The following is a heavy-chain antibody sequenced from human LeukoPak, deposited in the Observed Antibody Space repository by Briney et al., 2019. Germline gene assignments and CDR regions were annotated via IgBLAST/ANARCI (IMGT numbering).Heavy chain of an antibody. Sequence: SETLSLTCAVYGGSFSGYYWSWIRQPPGKGLEWIGYIYYSGSTNYNPSLKSRVTISVDTSKNQFPLKLSSVTAADTAVYYCARGRDCSSTSCYSYYYYMDVWGKGTTVTISS. CDR1: GGSFSGYY. V-gene: IGHV4-59*13. CDR3: ARGRDCSSTSCYSYYYYMDV. J-gene: IGHJ6*03. D-gene: IGHD2-2*01. CDR2: IYYSGST.